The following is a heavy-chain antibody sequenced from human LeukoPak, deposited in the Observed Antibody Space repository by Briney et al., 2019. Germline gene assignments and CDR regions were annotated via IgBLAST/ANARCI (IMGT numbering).Heavy chain of an antibody. CDR3: ARLVPISSSRYPYFDY. D-gene: IGHD3-9*01. J-gene: IGHJ4*02. CDR1: GGSISSYY. Sequence: SETLSLTCTVAGGSISSYYWSWIRQPPGKGLELIEYIYYSGSTNYNPSLKSRVTISVDTSKNQFSLKLSSVTAADTAVYYCARLVPISSSRYPYFDYWGQGTLVTVSS. CDR2: IYYSGST. V-gene: IGHV4-59*08.